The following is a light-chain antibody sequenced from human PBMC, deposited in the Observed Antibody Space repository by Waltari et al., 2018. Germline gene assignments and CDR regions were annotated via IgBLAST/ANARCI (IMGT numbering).Light chain of an antibody. Sequence: SALTQPASVSGSLGQSITFSCTGTISDVGGYNYVAWYQQHPGKAPKLMIHEGTKRSSGFSSRFSGSNAGNTASLPIAGLQPDDEADYYCISYSRATPGNVVIGGGTKLTVL. V-gene: IGLV2-14*01. CDR2: EGT. CDR1: ISDVGGYNY. J-gene: IGLJ2*01. CDR3: ISYSRATPGNVV.